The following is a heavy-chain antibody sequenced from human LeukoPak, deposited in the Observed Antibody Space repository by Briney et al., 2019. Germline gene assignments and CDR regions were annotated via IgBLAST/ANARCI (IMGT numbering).Heavy chain of an antibody. Sequence: GGSLRLSCAASGFAFSTYAMTWVRQAPGKGLVWVSCINNDGSTTRYADSVKGRFTISRDNAKNTLYLQVNSLRAEDTAVYYCARPIISCSSTSCFAYAFDIWGQGTMVTVSS. J-gene: IGHJ3*02. CDR2: INNDGSTT. CDR3: ARPIISCSSTSCFAYAFDI. CDR1: GFAFSTYA. V-gene: IGHV3-74*01. D-gene: IGHD2-2*01.